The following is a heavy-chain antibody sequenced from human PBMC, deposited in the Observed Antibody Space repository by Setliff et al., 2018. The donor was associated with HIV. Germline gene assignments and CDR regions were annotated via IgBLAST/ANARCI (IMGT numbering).Heavy chain of an antibody. D-gene: IGHD2-21*02. Sequence: SETLSFTCTVSGGSISSTNYYWSWIRQPPGKGLEWIGYIYYSGSAAYYNPSLQSRSTISLDTSKNQFSLRLTSVTAADTAIYYCAREVDMVTTSDAFDIWGQGTMVTVSS. CDR1: GGSISSTNYY. J-gene: IGHJ3*02. CDR2: IYYSGSAA. V-gene: IGHV4-30-4*08. CDR3: AREVDMVTTSDAFDI.